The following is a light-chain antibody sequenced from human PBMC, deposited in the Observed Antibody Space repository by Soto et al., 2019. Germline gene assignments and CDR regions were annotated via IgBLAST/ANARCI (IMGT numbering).Light chain of an antibody. CDR1: SSDVGGYNY. Sequence: QSALTQPASVSGSPGQSITISCTGTSSDVGGYNYVSWYQQHPGKAPKLIIYEVSNRPSGVSNRFSGSKSGNTASLTISGLQADDEADYYCNSYTSKSTGVFGTGTKLTVL. CDR2: EVS. J-gene: IGLJ1*01. V-gene: IGLV2-14*01. CDR3: NSYTSKSTGV.